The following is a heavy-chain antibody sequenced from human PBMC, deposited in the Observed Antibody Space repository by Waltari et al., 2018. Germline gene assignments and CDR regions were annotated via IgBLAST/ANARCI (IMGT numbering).Heavy chain of an antibody. D-gene: IGHD3-3*01. CDR1: GFTFSSYA. J-gene: IGHJ4*02. CDR3: ATSTIFGVVIRDY. Sequence: EVQLLESGGGLVQPGGSLRLSCAASGFTFSSYAMSWVRQAPGKGLEWVSAISGSGGSTYYADSVKGRFTISRDNSKNTLYLQMNSLRAEDTAVDYCATSTIFGVVIRDYWGQGTLVTVSS. CDR2: ISGSGGST. V-gene: IGHV3-23*01.